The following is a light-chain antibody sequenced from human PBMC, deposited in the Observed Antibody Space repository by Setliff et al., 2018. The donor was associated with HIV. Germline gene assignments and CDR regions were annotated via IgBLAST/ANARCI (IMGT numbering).Light chain of an antibody. Sequence: SYELTQPPSVSVSPGQTASITCSGHKLGDKYACWYQQKPGQSPVLVIYQDNKRPSGFPERFSGSNSGNTATLTISGTQAMDEADYYCQAWDSSTAWNVFGTGTKV. CDR1: KLGDKY. CDR3: QAWDSSTAWNV. V-gene: IGLV3-1*01. CDR2: QDN. J-gene: IGLJ1*01.